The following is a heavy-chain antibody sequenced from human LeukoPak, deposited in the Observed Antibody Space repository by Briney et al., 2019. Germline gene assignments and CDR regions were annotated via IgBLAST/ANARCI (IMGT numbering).Heavy chain of an antibody. Sequence: SETLSLTCTVSGESISSGDYYRSWIRQPPGKGLEWIGYIYYSGSTYYNPSLKSRVTISVDTSKNQFSLKLSSVTAADTAVYYCARAPRDYDILTGNAFDIWGQGTMVTVSS. V-gene: IGHV4-30-4*01. CDR3: ARAPRDYDILTGNAFDI. CDR1: GESISSGDYY. J-gene: IGHJ3*02. D-gene: IGHD3-9*01. CDR2: IYYSGST.